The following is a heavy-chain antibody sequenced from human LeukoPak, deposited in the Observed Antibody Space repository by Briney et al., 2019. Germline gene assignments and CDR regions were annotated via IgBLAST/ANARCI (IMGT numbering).Heavy chain of an antibody. Sequence: PGGSLRLSCAASGFTFDNYAMNWVRQAPGKGLEWVLGISGSGVNTYYADSVKGRFTTSRDNSKNTLYLQLNSLRGEDTAIYYCARDTSFNYGAHAMDVWAKGPRSPSP. CDR2: ISGSGVNT. J-gene: IGHJ6*02. CDR3: ARDTSFNYGAHAMDV. D-gene: IGHD4/OR15-4a*01. CDR1: GFTFDNYA. V-gene: IGHV3-23*01.